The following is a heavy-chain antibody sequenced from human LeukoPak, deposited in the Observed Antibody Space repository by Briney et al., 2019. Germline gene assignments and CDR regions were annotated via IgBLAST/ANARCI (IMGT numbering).Heavy chain of an antibody. J-gene: IGHJ4*02. D-gene: IGHD3-22*01. CDR1: GYAFTSCG. V-gene: IGHV1-18*04. CDR3: ARDGYYRDFDY. CDR2: ISPYNGDT. Sequence: ASVKVSCNASGYAFTSCGISWMRQAPGQGLEWMGWISPYNGDTNYVQKLQDRVTMTTDTSTSTAYMEVRSLRSDDAAVYYCARDGYYRDFDYWGQGTLVTVSS.